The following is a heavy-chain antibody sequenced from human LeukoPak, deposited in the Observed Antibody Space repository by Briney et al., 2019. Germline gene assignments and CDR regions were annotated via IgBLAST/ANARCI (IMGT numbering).Heavy chain of an antibody. V-gene: IGHV3-7*01. J-gene: IGHJ4*02. Sequence: GGSLRLSCAASGFRFNTFWMSWVRQAPGKGLEWVANINEGGSADYYADSVKGRFTISRDNAKNSLHLQMNSLRAEDTAVYYCARDWELRTDYWGQGSLVTVSS. CDR2: INEGGSAD. D-gene: IGHD1-7*01. CDR1: GFRFNTFW. CDR3: ARDWELRTDY.